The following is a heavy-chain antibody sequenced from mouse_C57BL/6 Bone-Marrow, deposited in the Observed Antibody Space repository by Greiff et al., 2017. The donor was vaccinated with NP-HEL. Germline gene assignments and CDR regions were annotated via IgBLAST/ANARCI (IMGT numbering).Heavy chain of an antibody. V-gene: IGHV14-4*01. D-gene: IGHD1-1*01. CDR1: GFNIKDDY. J-gene: IGHJ3*01. CDR2: IDPENGDT. CDR3: TRGFTTVVATPAY. Sequence: VHVKQSGAELVRPGASVKLSCTASGFNIKDDYMHWVKQRPEQGLEWIGWIDPENGDTEYASKFQGKATITADTSSNTAYLQLSSLTSEDTAVYYCTRGFTTVVATPAYWGQGTLVTVSA.